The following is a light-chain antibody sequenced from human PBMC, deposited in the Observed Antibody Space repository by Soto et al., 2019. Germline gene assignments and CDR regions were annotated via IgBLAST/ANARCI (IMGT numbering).Light chain of an antibody. CDR1: SSDLGSYNY. Sequence: QSALTQPASVSGSPGQSITISCTGSSSDLGSYNYVSWYQQHPGKAPKLIIYGVTNRPSGVSSRFSGSKSGNAASLTISGLQAEDEGDFYCSSFSSGSTLVIFGGGTKLTVL. CDR3: SSFSSGSTLVI. V-gene: IGLV2-14*03. CDR2: GVT. J-gene: IGLJ2*01.